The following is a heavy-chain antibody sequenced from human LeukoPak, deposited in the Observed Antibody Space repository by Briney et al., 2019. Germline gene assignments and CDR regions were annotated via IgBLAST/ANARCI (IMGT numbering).Heavy chain of an antibody. CDR3: ARDTPLGYMDV. J-gene: IGHJ6*03. D-gene: IGHD2-15*01. CDR2: ISSSGSTI. Sequence: GGSLRLSCAASGFTFSSYEMNWVRQAPGKGLEWVSYISSSGSTIYYADSVKGRFTISRDNAKSSLYLQMNSLRAEDTAVYYCARDTPLGYMDVWGKGTTVTISS. CDR1: GFTFSSYE. V-gene: IGHV3-48*03.